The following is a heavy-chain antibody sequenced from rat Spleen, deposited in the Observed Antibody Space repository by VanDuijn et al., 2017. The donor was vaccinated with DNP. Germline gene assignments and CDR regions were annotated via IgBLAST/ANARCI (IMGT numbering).Heavy chain of an antibody. Sequence: EVKLVESGGGLVQPGRSLKLSCVASGFTFNNYWMIWIRQAPTKGLEWVATISYDGSNTYYREFVKGRFTISRDNAKSTLYLQMDSLRSEDTATYYCARVSWYFDFWGPGTMVTVSS. CDR2: ISYDGSNT. J-gene: IGHJ1*01. D-gene: IGHD1-11*01. CDR3: ARVSWYFDF. CDR1: GFTFNNYW. V-gene: IGHV5-29*01.